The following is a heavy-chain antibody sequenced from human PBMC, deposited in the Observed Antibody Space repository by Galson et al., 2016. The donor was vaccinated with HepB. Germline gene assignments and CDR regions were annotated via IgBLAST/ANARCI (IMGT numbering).Heavy chain of an antibody. J-gene: IGHJ4*02. CDR2: IYPVGLT. Sequence: SLRLSCAASGFTVSSNYVSWVRQAPGKGLECVSVIYPVGLTYYPDSVKGRFTISRDTSSNTVYLQMDSLRVADTAVYYCARGRDETMIPFDYWGQGILFSVSS. D-gene: IGHD3-22*01. CDR3: ARGRDETMIPFDY. CDR1: GFTVSSNY. V-gene: IGHV3-53*01.